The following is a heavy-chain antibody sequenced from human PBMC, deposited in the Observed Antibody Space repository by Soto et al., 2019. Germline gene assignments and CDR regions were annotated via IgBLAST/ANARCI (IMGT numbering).Heavy chain of an antibody. V-gene: IGHV3-23*01. CDR2: SSGSGGST. CDR1: GFTFSSYA. Sequence: EVQLLESGGGLVQPGGSLRLSCAASGFTFSSYAMSWVRQAPGKGLEWVSASSGSGGSTYYADSVKGRVTISRDNSKNTLYLQMNSLRVEDTAVYYCAKDFTRAVSGYDYYYYYYMDVWGKGTTVTVSS. CDR3: AKDFTRAVSGYDYYYYYYMDV. D-gene: IGHD5-12*01. J-gene: IGHJ6*03.